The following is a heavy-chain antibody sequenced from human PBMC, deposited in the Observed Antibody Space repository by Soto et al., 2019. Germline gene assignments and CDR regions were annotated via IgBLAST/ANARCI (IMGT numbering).Heavy chain of an antibody. D-gene: IGHD3-16*02. V-gene: IGHV3-30*18. CDR2: ISYDGSNK. J-gene: IGHJ4*02. CDR1: GFTFSSYG. Sequence: GGSLRLSCAASGFTFSSYGMHWVRQAPGKGLEWVAVISYDGSNKYYADSVKGRFTISSDKSKNTLYLQMNSLRAEDTAVYYSAKGLYYDYVWGSYRPTLVMDYWGQGTLVTVSS. CDR3: AKGLYYDYVWGSYRPTLVMDY.